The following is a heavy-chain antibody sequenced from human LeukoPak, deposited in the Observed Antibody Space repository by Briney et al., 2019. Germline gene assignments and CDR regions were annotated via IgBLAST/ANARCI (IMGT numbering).Heavy chain of an antibody. Sequence: PSETLSLTCTVSGGSISSGSYYWSWIRQPAGKGLEWIGRIYTSGSTNYNPSLKSRVTISVDTSKNQFSLKLSSVTAADTAVYYCARELGYCSSTSCYSYYYYYCMDVWGKGTTVTVSS. J-gene: IGHJ6*03. D-gene: IGHD2-2*02. CDR2: IYTSGST. CDR1: GGSISSGSYY. V-gene: IGHV4-61*02. CDR3: ARELGYCSSTSCYSYYYYYCMDV.